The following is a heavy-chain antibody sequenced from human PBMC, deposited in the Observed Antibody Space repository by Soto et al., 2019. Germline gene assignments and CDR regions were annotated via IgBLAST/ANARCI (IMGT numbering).Heavy chain of an antibody. V-gene: IGHV4-59*01. D-gene: IGHD4-17*01. Sequence: SETLSLTCTVSGGSISSYYWSWIRQPPGKGLEWIGYIYYSGSTNYNPSLKSRVTISVDTSKNQFSLKLSSVTAADTAVYYCARVVDTVTDVWGQGTLVTVSS. CDR3: ARVVDTVTDV. J-gene: IGHJ4*02. CDR2: IYYSGST. CDR1: GGSISSYY.